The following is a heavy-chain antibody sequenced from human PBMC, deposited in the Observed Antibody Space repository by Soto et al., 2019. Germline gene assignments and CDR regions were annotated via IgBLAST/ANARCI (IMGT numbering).Heavy chain of an antibody. CDR2: VYIGGET. CDR3: ARGRQAVGLEF. J-gene: IGHJ4*02. V-gene: IGHV4-4*07. Sequence: PSETLSLTCTVSGDSISSDYWSWIRQPAGKGLEWIGRVYIGGETNYNPSLKSRLTMSLDTSKRHFSLKLSSVTAADTAVYHCARGRQAVGLEFWGLGTLVTV. D-gene: IGHD1-26*01. CDR1: GDSISSDY.